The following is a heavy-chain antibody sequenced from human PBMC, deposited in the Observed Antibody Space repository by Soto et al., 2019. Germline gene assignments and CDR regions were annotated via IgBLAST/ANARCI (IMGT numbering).Heavy chain of an antibody. D-gene: IGHD3-10*01. CDR1: GFTFTTYW. J-gene: IGHJ5*02. CDR2: IRQDGGAQ. Sequence: QAGGSLRLSCVAPGFTFTTYWMSWVRQAPGKGLEWVANIRQDGGAQYYADSVKGRFTISRDNAKNSVYLQMDSLRVEDTAVYYCVRGGHGSGSYLGSSWGQGILVTVSS. V-gene: IGHV3-7*03. CDR3: VRGGHGSGSYLGSS.